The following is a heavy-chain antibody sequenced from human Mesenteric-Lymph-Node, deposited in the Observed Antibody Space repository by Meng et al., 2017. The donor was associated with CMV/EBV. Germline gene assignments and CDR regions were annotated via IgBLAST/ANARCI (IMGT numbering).Heavy chain of an antibody. D-gene: IGHD2-2*01. Sequence: ASGFASSTYAMTWVRQVPGKGLEWVSAISASDGSTYYADSVKGRFTISRDNSRNTLYLQMNSLRAEDTAAYYCAKMGCTGTNCYANYWGQGTLVTVSS. CDR3: AKMGCTGTNCYANY. J-gene: IGHJ4*02. CDR1: GFASSTYA. V-gene: IGHV3-23*01. CDR2: ISASDGST.